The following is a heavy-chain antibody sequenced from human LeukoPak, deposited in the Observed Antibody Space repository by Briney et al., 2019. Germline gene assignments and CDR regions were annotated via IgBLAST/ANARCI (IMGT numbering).Heavy chain of an antibody. CDR3: ARGAALLRYFDWFGFDP. Sequence: GGSLRLSCAASGFTFSSYSMNWVRQAPGKGLEWVSSISSSSSYIYYADSVKGRFTISRDNAKNSLYLQMNSLRAEDTAVYYCARGAALLRYFDWFGFDPWGQGTLVTVSS. CDR2: ISSSSSYI. CDR1: GFTFSSYS. V-gene: IGHV3-21*01. D-gene: IGHD3-9*01. J-gene: IGHJ5*02.